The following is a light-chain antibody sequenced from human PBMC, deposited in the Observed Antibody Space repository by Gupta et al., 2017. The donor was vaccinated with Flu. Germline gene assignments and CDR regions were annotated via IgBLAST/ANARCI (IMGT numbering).Light chain of an antibody. J-gene: IGLJ1*01. V-gene: IGLV4-69*01. CDR1: SGYSSYD. CDR2: VHSDGSH. CDR3: QTWGPGIRV. Sequence: QLFLTQSPSASAPRGASVKITCTLSSGYSSYDIAWHQQQSQKGPRHLMKVHSDGSHIKGDGIPDRFSGSSSGAERYLTISSLQLDDEADYYCQTWGPGIRVFGTATKVTVL.